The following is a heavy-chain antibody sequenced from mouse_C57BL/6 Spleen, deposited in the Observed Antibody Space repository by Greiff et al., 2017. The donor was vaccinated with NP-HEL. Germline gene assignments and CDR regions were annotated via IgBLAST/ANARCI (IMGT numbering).Heavy chain of an antibody. CDR1: GFTFSDAW. Sequence: EVKVIESGGGLVQPGGSMKLSCAASGFTFSDAWMDWVRQSPEKGLEWVAEIRNKANNHATYYAESVKGRFTISRDDSKSSVYLQMNSLRAEDTGIYYCTGVYDYDGRGYYAMDYWGQGTSVTVSS. J-gene: IGHJ4*01. V-gene: IGHV6-6*01. CDR3: TGVYDYDGRGYYAMDY. CDR2: IRNKANNHAT. D-gene: IGHD2-4*01.